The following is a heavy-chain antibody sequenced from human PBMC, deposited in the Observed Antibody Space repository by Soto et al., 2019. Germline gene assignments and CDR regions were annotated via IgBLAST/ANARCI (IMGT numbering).Heavy chain of an antibody. J-gene: IGHJ4*02. Sequence: QITLTESGPTLVKPTQSLTLTSTFSGFSFSTSAVGVGWIRQPPGKALEWLALIYCYDDTRYSPFLKGRLTISEDTCTRQMALTMTNMDPVNTGKYYCASLFWAAFGTRYEVGYRCQGNVVTVYS. D-gene: IGHD3-16*01. CDR2: IYCYDDT. CDR1: GFSFSTSAVG. CDR3: ASLFWAAFGTRYEVGY. V-gene: IGHV2-5*01.